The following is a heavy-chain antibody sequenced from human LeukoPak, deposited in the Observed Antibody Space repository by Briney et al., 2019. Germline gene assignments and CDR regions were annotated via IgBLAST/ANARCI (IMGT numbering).Heavy chain of an antibody. J-gene: IGHJ3*02. CDR2: IYYSGST. V-gene: IGHV4-30-4*01. Sequence: SETLSLTCTVSGGSISSGDYYWSWIRQPPGKGLEWIGYIYYSGSTYYNPSLKSRVTISVDTSKNQFSLKLSSVTAADTAVYYCARDHRYYDSSGYYLNDAFDIWGQGTTVTVSS. D-gene: IGHD3-22*01. CDR3: ARDHRYYDSSGYYLNDAFDI. CDR1: GGSISSGDYY.